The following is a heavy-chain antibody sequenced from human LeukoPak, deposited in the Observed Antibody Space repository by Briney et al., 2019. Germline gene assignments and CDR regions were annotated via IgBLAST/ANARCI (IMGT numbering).Heavy chain of an antibody. V-gene: IGHV3-30*04. CDR2: ISYDGSNK. Sequence: GGSLRLSCAASGFTFSSYAMHWVRQAPGKGLEWVAVISYDGSNKYYADSVKGRFTISRDNSKNTLYLQMNSLRAEDTAVYYCAIDFLRITMIVVVTSMGDYGMDVWGQGTTVTVSS. J-gene: IGHJ6*02. CDR3: AIDFLRITMIVVVTSMGDYGMDV. D-gene: IGHD3-22*01. CDR1: GFTFSSYA.